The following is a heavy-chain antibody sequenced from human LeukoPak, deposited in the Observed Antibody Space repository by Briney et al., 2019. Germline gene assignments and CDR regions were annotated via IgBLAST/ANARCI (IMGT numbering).Heavy chain of an antibody. Sequence: RGESLKISCKGSGYSFTSYWIGWVRQMPGKGLEWMGIIYPGDSDTRYIPSFQGQVTISADKSISTAYLQWSSLKASDTAMYYCARPPQGSWYWFDPWGQGTLVTVSS. CDR2: IYPGDSDT. V-gene: IGHV5-51*01. CDR1: GYSFTSYW. D-gene: IGHD6-13*01. CDR3: ARPPQGSWYWFDP. J-gene: IGHJ5*02.